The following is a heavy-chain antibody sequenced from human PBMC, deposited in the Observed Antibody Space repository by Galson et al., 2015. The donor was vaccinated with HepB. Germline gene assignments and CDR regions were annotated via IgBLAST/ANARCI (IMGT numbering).Heavy chain of an antibody. CDR1: GYTFTGYY. J-gene: IGHJ6*03. Sequence: SVKVSCKASGYTFTGYYMHWVRQAPGQGLEWMGWINPNSGGTNYAQKFQGRVTMTRDTSISTAYMELSRLRSDDTAVYYCARESGIAAAGTDGGGNYYYYYMDVWGKGTTVTVSS. V-gene: IGHV1-2*02. D-gene: IGHD6-13*01. CDR2: INPNSGGT. CDR3: ARESGIAAAGTDGGGNYYYYYMDV.